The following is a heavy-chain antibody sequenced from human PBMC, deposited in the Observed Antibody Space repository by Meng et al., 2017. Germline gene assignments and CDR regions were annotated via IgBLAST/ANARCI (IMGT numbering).Heavy chain of an antibody. J-gene: IGHJ5*02. CDR1: GYTLTCYC. CDR3: ARLVAGTFGQFFDH. D-gene: IGHD2-15*01. CDR2: INPNARNP. V-gene: IGHV7-4-1*02. Sequence: HVQLVPSGSESEKTRDCGQVSCQAAGYTLTCYCMDWVRAAPAPGLERMGLINPNARNPTCGHGFTVRFVFSLATYVSTAYLQISRLKPEDTAVYYCARLVAGTFGQFFDHWGQGTLVTVSS.